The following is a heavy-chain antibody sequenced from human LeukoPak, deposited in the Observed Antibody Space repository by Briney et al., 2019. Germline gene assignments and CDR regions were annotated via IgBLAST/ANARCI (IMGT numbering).Heavy chain of an antibody. D-gene: IGHD3-3*01. CDR2: ISWNSDGV. V-gene: IGHV3-9*01. CDR3: AKDLYDFWSGYYNGLIDY. J-gene: IGHJ4*02. Sequence: PGGSLRLSCAASGFSFDDYAMHWVRQAPGKGLEWVSGISWNSDGVDYADSVKGRFTISRDNAKNSLYLQMNSLRAEDTAVYYCAKDLYDFWSGYYNGLIDYWGQGTLVTVSS. CDR1: GFSFDDYA.